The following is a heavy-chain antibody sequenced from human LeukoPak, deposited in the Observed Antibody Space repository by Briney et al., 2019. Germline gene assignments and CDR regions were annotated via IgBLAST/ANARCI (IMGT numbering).Heavy chain of an antibody. CDR1: GFTFSSYS. D-gene: IGHD3-10*01. V-gene: IGHV3-21*01. Sequence: GGSLRLSCAASGFTFSSYSMNWVRQAPGKGLEWVSSISSSSSYIYYADSVKGRFTISRDNAKNSLYLQMNSLRAEDTAVYYCARPYYGSGSYYKGDAFDIWGQGTMVTVSS. CDR2: ISSSSSYI. J-gene: IGHJ3*02. CDR3: ARPYYGSGSYYKGDAFDI.